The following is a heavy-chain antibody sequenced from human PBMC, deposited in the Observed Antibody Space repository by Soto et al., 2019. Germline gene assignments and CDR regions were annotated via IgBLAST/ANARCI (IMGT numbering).Heavy chain of an antibody. CDR2: IYTSGST. V-gene: IGHV4-4*07. CDR1: GASLTNYY. D-gene: IGHD1-26*01. Sequence: QVQLQESGPGLVKPSETLSLTCTVSGASLTNYYWSWVRQPAGKGLEWVGRIYTSGSTNYNPSLESRVTMSVDTSQNQFSLKLSSVTAADTAVYYCARGSLAPDYWGQGTLITVSS. CDR3: ARGSLAPDY. J-gene: IGHJ4*02.